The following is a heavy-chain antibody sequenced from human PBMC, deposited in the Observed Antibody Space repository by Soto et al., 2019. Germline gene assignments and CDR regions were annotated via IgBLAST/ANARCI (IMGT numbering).Heavy chain of an antibody. J-gene: IGHJ3*02. CDR3: SRGSSSSGGDAFDI. CDR2: TYYRSKWYN. V-gene: IGHV6-1*01. D-gene: IGHD6-6*01. Sequence: KQSQTLSLTCAISGDSVSSNSAAWNWIRQSPSRGLEWLGRTYYRSKWYNDYAVSVKSRITINPDTSKNQFSLQLNSVTPEDTAVYYCSRGSSSSGGDAFDIWGQGTMVTVSS. CDR1: GDSVSSNSAA.